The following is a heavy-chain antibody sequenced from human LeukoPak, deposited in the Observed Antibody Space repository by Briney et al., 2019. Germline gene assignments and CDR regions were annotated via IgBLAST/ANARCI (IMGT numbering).Heavy chain of an antibody. CDR2: INPNSGGT. CDR3: ARGKRVAARPTVFDY. J-gene: IGHJ4*02. Sequence: GASVNVSCKASGYTFTGYYMHWVRQAPGQGVERMGWINPNSGGTNYAQKFQGRVTITRDTSISTAYMELSRLRSDDTAVYYCARGKRVAARPTVFDYWGQGTLVTVSS. D-gene: IGHD6-6*01. V-gene: IGHV1-2*02. CDR1: GYTFTGYY.